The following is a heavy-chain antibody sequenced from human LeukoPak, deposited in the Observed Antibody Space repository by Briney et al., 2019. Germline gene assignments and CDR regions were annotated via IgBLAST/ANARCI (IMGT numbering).Heavy chain of an antibody. CDR3: ARGGYYDSSAQNAFDI. V-gene: IGHV3-30*03. Sequence: AGGSLRLSCAASGFTFSSYGMHWVRQAPGKGLEWVAVISYDGSNKYYADSVKGRFTVSRDNSKNTLYLQMNSLRAEDTAVYYCARGGYYDSSAQNAFDIWGQGTMVTVSS. CDR2: ISYDGSNK. J-gene: IGHJ3*02. CDR1: GFTFSSYG. D-gene: IGHD3-22*01.